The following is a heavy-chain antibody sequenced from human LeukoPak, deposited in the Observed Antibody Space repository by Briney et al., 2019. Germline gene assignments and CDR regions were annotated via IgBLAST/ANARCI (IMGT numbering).Heavy chain of an antibody. V-gene: IGHV1-46*01. CDR3: ARHTYCGGDCYHYYYYYGMDV. Sequence: ASVKVSCKASGYTFTSYYMHWVRQAPGQGLEWMRIINPSGGSTSYAQKFQGRVTMTRDTSTSTVYMELSSLRSEDTAVYYCARHTYCGGDCYHYYYYYGMDVWGQGTTVTVSS. CDR1: GYTFTSYY. CDR2: INPSGGST. J-gene: IGHJ6*02. D-gene: IGHD2-21*02.